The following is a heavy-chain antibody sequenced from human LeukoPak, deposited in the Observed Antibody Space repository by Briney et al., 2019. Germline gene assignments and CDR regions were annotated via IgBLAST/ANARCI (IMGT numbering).Heavy chain of an antibody. J-gene: IGHJ4*02. CDR2: IYHSGST. CDR3: ARVDRLRYPVVQDYRVSGRSYSSSPDY. CDR1: GGSISSGGYY. D-gene: IGHD6-13*01. V-gene: IGHV4-30-2*01. Sequence: SQTLSLTCTVSGGSISSGGYYWSWIRQPPGKGLEWIGYIYHSGSTYYNPSLKSRVTISVDRSKNQFSLKLSSVTAADTAVYYCARVDRLRYPVVQDYRVSGRSYSSSPDYWGQGTQVTVSS.